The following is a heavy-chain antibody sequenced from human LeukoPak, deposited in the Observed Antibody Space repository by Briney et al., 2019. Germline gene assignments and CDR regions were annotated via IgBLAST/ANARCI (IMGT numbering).Heavy chain of an antibody. CDR3: AREGYCSGGTCYSTMNWFDP. CDR1: GYRFTSYG. D-gene: IGHD2-15*01. CDR2: ISAYNGNT. Sequence: ASVKVSCKASGYRFTSYGITWVRQAPGQGLEWTGWISAYNGNTNYAQKLQGRVTLTTDTSTSTAYMELRSLRSDDTAVYYCAREGYCSGGTCYSTMNWFDPWGQGTLVTVSS. V-gene: IGHV1-18*01. J-gene: IGHJ5*02.